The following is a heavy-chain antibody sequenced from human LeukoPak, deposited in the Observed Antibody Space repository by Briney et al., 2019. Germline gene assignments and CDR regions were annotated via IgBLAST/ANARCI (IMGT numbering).Heavy chain of an antibody. D-gene: IGHD6-6*01. CDR2: IYTSGST. J-gene: IGHJ4*02. V-gene: IGHV4-4*07. CDR1: SGSLGSYY. CDR3: AREYSSSSGNALDY. Sequence: PSETLSLTCTVSSGSLGSYYWNWLRQPAGKGLEWIGHIYTSGSTNYNPSLKSRVTMSVDTSKNQFSLKLNSVTAADTAFYYCAREYSSSSGNALDYCGQGTLVTVSS.